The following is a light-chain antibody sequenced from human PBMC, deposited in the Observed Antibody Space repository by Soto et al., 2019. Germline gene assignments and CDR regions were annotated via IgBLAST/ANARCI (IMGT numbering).Light chain of an antibody. CDR1: SSDIGADDF. CDR3: NSYRKTTFPHVV. Sequence: QSALTQPASVSGSPGQSITISCTGTSSDIGADDFVSWYQHQPDKTPKLIIFEGTYRPTGVSHRFSASKSGNTASLTISGLEAEDEAFDYYNSYRKTTFPHVVFGGGTKLTVL. V-gene: IGLV2-14*01. CDR2: EGT. J-gene: IGLJ2*01.